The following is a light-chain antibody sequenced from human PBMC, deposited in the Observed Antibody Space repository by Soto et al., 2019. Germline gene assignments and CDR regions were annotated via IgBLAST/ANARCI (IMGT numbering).Light chain of an antibody. CDR2: GAS. V-gene: IGKV3-15*01. Sequence: EIVMTQSPATLSVSPGERATLSCRASQSVSRNIAWYQQKPGQAPRLLIYGASTRAIGIPARFSGSGSGTEFTLTISSLQSEDLAVYYCQQYNNWPTWAFGQGTKVEIK. J-gene: IGKJ1*01. CDR3: QQYNNWPTWA. CDR1: QSVSRN.